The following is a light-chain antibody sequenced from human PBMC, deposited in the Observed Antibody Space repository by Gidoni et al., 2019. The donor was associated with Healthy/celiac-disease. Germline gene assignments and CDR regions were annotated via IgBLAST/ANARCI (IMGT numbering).Light chain of an antibody. V-gene: IGLV1-47*02. CDR3: AAWDDSLSGVV. CDR2: STN. CDR1: SSNSGSNY. Sequence: QSVLTQPPSASGTPGQRVTISCSGSSSNSGSNYVYWYQQLPGTAPKLLIYSTNQRPSGVPDRFSGSKSGTSASLAISGLRSEDEADYYCAAWDDSLSGVVFGGGTKLTVL. J-gene: IGLJ2*01.